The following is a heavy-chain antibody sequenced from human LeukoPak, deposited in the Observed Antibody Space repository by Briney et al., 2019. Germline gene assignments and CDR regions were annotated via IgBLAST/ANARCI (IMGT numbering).Heavy chain of an antibody. CDR1: GGTFSSYA. J-gene: IGHJ4*02. CDR3: AREDGGSYLDWYFDY. CDR2: IIPIFGTA. V-gene: IGHV1-69*13. Sequence: ASVKVSCKASGGTFSSYAISWVRQAPGQGLEWMRGIIPIFGTANYAQKFQGRVTITADESTSTAYMELSSLRSEDTAVYYCAREDGGSYLDWYFDYWGQGTLVTVSS. D-gene: IGHD1-26*01.